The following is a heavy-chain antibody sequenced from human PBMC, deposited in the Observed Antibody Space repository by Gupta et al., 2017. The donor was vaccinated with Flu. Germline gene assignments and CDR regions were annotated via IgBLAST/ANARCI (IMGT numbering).Heavy chain of an antibody. Sequence: QVQLVQSGAEVKKPGSSVKVSCKASGGTFSSYTISWVRQAPGHGLEWMGRIIPILGIANYAQKFQGRVTITADKSTSTAYMELSSLRSEDTAVYYCARSPEVLYDFWSGYSRYYGMDVWGQGTTVTVSS. CDR3: ARSPEVLYDFWSGYSRYYGMDV. D-gene: IGHD3-3*01. CDR2: IIPILGIA. J-gene: IGHJ6*02. CDR1: GGTFSSYT. V-gene: IGHV1-69*02.